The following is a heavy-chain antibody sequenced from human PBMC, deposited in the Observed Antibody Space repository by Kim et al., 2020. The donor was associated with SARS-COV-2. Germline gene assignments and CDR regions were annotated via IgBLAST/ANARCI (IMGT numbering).Heavy chain of an antibody. Sequence: SETLSLTCAVYGGSFSGYYWSWIRQPPGKGLEWIGEINHSGSTNYNPSLKSRVTISVDTSKNQFSLKLISVTAADTAGDYCAGGHYSSSWYNYGMDVWGQATTLTVSS. J-gene: IGHJ6*02. V-gene: IGHV4-34*01. CDR1: GGSFSGYY. CDR2: INHSGST. D-gene: IGHD6-13*01. CDR3: AGGHYSSSWYNYGMDV.